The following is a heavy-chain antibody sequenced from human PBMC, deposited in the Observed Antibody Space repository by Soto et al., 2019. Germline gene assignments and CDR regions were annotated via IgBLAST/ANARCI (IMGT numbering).Heavy chain of an antibody. CDR2: ISYDGSNK. V-gene: IGHV3-30-3*02. Sequence: GGSLRLSCAASGFTFSSYAMHWVRQAPGKGLEWVAVISYDGSNKYYADSVKGRFTISRDNSKNTLYLQMNSLRPEDTAVYYCAKFYGGYSDFATGHFDYWGQGTLVTVSS. D-gene: IGHD3-22*01. CDR1: GFTFSSYA. CDR3: AKFYGGYSDFATGHFDY. J-gene: IGHJ4*02.